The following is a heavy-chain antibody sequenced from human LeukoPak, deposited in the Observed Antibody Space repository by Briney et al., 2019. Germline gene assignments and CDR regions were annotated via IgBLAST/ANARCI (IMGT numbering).Heavy chain of an antibody. J-gene: IGHJ4*02. D-gene: IGHD1-7*01. Sequence: GGSLRLSCVASGFTFSSYAMNWVRQAPGRGLEWVASIISGGSTYYADSVEGRFTISGDNSKNTLYLQMNSLRAEDTAVYYCAKGANWNYVLEYWGQGTLVTVSS. CDR3: AKGANWNYVLEY. CDR1: GFTFSSYA. CDR2: IISGGST. V-gene: IGHV3-23*01.